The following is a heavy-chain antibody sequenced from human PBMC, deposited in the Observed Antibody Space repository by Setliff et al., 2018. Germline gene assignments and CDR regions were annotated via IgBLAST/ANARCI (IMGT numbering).Heavy chain of an antibody. CDR2: IDQSGRT. D-gene: IGHD3-10*01. V-gene: IGHV4-34*01. CDR3: RIWITILEVES. CDR1: GGSFSAYY. J-gene: IGHJ5*02. Sequence: PSETLSLTCTVSGGSFSAYYWSWIRQPPGKGPEWIGEIDQSGRTNYMPSLKSRVTMSVDTSKNQFSLRLSSVTAADTAVYYCRIWITILEVESWGQGTLVTVSS.